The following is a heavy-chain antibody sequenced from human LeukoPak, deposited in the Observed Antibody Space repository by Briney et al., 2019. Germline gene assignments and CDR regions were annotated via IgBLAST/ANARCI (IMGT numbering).Heavy chain of an antibody. CDR2: IYHSGST. CDR1: GYSISSGYY. CDR3: ARRSGEWSTRWFDP. J-gene: IGHJ5*02. D-gene: IGHD3-16*01. V-gene: IGHV4-38-2*02. Sequence: SETLSLTCTVSGYSISSGYYWGWIRQPPGKGLEWIGSIYHSGSTYYNPSLKSRVTISVDTSKNQFSLKLSSVTAADTAVYYCARRSGEWSTRWFDPWGQGTLVTVSS.